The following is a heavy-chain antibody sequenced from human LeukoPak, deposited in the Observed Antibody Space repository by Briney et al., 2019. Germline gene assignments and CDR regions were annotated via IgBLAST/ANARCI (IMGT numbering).Heavy chain of an antibody. Sequence: GGSLRLSCAASGINFSNAWLTWVRQAPGKGLEWVGHVKSKTDGGTTDYATPVKGRFIISRDDSKNTLFLQMNSLKTEDTAVYYCTTGTWIQLWLPDYWGQGTLVTVSS. J-gene: IGHJ4*02. CDR3: TTGTWIQLWLPDY. CDR1: GINFSNAW. V-gene: IGHV3-15*01. CDR2: VKSKTDGGTT. D-gene: IGHD5-18*01.